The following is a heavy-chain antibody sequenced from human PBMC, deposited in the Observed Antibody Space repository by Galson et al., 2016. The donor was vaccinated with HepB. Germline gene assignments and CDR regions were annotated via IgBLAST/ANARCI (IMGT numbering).Heavy chain of an antibody. D-gene: IGHD3-16*02. Sequence: SLRLSCAASGFIFNNFWMSWVRQAPGKGLEWVANVNQDGSLKYYMESVKGRFTSSRDNAKNSLYLQMNSLGAEYTAVYYCWSGGSYHTDYWGRGHLVTVSS. V-gene: IGHV3-7*03. CDR2: VNQDGSLK. CDR3: WSGGSYHTDY. J-gene: IGHJ4*02. CDR1: GFIFNNFW.